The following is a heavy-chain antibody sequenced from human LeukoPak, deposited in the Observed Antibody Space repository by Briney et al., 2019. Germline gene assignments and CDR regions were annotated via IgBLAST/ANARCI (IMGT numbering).Heavy chain of an antibody. CDR1: GFTFSSYG. V-gene: IGHV3-30*02. CDR2: IRYDGSNK. D-gene: IGHD3-10*01. J-gene: IGHJ6*03. Sequence: LSGGSLRLSCAASGFTFSSYGMHWVRQAPGKGLEWVAFIRYDGSNKYYADSVKGRFTISRDNSKNTLYLQMNSLRAGDTAVYYCAKAADYGSGSYYYYYYMDVWGKGTTVTISS. CDR3: AKAADYGSGSYYYYYYMDV.